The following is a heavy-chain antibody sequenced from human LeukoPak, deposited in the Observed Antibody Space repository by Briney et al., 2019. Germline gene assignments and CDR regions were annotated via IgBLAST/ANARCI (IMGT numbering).Heavy chain of an antibody. J-gene: IGHJ4*02. Sequence: ASVKVSCKASGGTFSSYAISWVRQAPGQGLGWMGGIIPIFGTANYAQKFQGRVTITADESTSTAYMELSSLRSEDTAVYYCAILGYYYGSGTNPAIDYWGQGTLVTVSS. CDR1: GGTFSSYA. D-gene: IGHD3-10*01. V-gene: IGHV1-69*13. CDR2: IIPIFGTA. CDR3: AILGYYYGSGTNPAIDY.